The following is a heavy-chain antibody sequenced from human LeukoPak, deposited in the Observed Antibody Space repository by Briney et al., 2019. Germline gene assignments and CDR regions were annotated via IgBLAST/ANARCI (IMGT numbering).Heavy chain of an antibody. D-gene: IGHD4-17*01. CDR3: ARDTVYGDPFDY. J-gene: IGHJ4*02. V-gene: IGHV3-21*01. CDR2: ISSSSSYI. Sequence: GGSLRLSCAASGFTFSSYSMNWVRQAPGKGLEWVSSISSSSSYIYYADSVKGRFTISRDNAKNSLYLQMNGLRAEDTAVYYCARDTVYGDPFDYWGQGTLVTVSS. CDR1: GFTFSSYS.